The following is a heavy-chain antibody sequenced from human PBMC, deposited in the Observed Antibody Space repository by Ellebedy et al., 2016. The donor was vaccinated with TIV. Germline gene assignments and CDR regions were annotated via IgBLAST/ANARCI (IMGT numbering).Heavy chain of an antibody. D-gene: IGHD3/OR15-3a*01. CDR3: ARDVFFGLFD. CDR2: ISSGSAT. V-gene: IGHV3-48*02. CDR1: GFTFSTYS. J-gene: IGHJ4*02. Sequence: GESLKISCAASGFTFSTYSMNWVRQAPGKGLEWVSYISSGSATYYTDSVEGRFTISRDNAKNSLHLQMNSLRDEDTAVYYCARDVFFGLFDWGQGTLVTVSS.